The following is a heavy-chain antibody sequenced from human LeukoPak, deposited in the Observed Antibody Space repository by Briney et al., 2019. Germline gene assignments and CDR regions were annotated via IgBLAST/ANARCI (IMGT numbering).Heavy chain of an antibody. D-gene: IGHD6-19*01. CDR1: GYTFTGYY. CDR3: ARGDSSGWPAHY. Sequence: ASVKVSCKASGYTFTGYYMHWVRQAPGQGLEWMGWIDPNSGGTNYAQKFQGRVTMTRDTSISTAYMELSRLRSDDTAVYYCARGDSSGWPAHYWGQGTLVTVSS. J-gene: IGHJ4*02. CDR2: IDPNSGGT. V-gene: IGHV1-2*02.